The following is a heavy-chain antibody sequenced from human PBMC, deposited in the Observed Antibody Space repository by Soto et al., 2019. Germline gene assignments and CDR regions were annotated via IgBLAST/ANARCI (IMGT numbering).Heavy chain of an antibody. CDR1: GVSFDGFL. D-gene: IGHD3-10*01. CDR2: ISRAGGS. Sequence: SETLSLTCAVSGVSFDGFLWPWIRQSPGKGLEGIGEISRAGGSNYNPSLNGRVAISLDTSKDQFSLRLRSVTAADTAVYYCAIVLLWFGAVDYWGQGTPVT. V-gene: IGHV4-34*01. CDR3: AIVLLWFGAVDY. J-gene: IGHJ4*02.